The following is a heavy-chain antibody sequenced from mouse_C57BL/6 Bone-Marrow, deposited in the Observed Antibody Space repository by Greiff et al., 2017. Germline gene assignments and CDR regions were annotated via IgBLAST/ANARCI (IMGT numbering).Heavy chain of an antibody. CDR2: INPNNGGT. D-gene: IGHD1-1*01. CDR3: AREGGIRYYGSSPRRYFDV. CDR1: GYTFTDYN. J-gene: IGHJ1*03. Sequence: EVQLQQSGPELVKPGASVKIPCKASGYTFTDYNMDWVKQSHGKSLEWIGDINPNNGGTIYNQKFKGKATLTVDKSSSTAYMELRSLTSEDTAVYYCAREGGIRYYGSSPRRYFDVWGTGTTVTVSS. V-gene: IGHV1-18*01.